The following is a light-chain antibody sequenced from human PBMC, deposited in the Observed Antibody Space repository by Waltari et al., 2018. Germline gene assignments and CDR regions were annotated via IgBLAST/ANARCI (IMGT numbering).Light chain of an antibody. CDR1: VLAKKY. CDR3: YSAADNNLGV. J-gene: IGLJ3*02. V-gene: IGLV3-27*01. Sequence: SYELTQPSSVSVSPGQTATITCSGDVLAKKYSRWFQQKQGQDPVLVIYNDNERPSGIPERSSGASSGTTVTLTISGAQVEDEADYYCYSAADNNLGVFGGGTKLTVL. CDR2: NDN.